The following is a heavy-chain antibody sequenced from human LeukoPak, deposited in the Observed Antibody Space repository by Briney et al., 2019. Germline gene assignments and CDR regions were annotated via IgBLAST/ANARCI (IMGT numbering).Heavy chain of an antibody. D-gene: IGHD1-26*01. J-gene: IGHJ4*02. CDR2: ISYDGSNK. Sequence: GGSLRLSCAASGFTFSSYGMHWVRQAPGKGLEWVAVISYDGSNKYYADSVKGRFTISRDNSKNTLYLQMNSLRAEDTAVYYYAKELIVGAGDYWGQGTLVTVSS. CDR1: GFTFSSYG. CDR3: AKELIVGAGDY. V-gene: IGHV3-30*18.